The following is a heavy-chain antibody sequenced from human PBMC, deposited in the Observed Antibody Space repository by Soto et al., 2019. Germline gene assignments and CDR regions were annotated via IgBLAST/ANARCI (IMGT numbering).Heavy chain of an antibody. CDR1: GFTFDDYA. CDR3: AKLGCSRPTCDLYDYMDV. D-gene: IGHD2-2*01. Sequence: GGSLRLSCAASGFTFDDYAMHWVRQAPGKGLEGVSGISWNSGSIGYADSVKGRFAISRDNAKNSLYLQLNSLRGEDTALYYFAKLGCSRPTCDLYDYMDVWGKGTTVTVSS. V-gene: IGHV3-9*01. CDR2: ISWNSGSI. J-gene: IGHJ6*03.